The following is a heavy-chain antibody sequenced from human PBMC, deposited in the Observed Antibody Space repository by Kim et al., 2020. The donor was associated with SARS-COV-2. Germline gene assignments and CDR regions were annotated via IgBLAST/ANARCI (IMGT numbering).Heavy chain of an antibody. CDR2: INHSGST. Sequence: SETLSLTCAAYGGSFSGYYWSWIRQPPGKGLEWIGEINHSGSTNYNPSLKSRVTISVDTSKNQFSLKLSSVTAADTAVYYCARTSSGWFIDYWGQGTLVT. CDR3: ARTSSGWFIDY. V-gene: IGHV4-34*01. CDR1: GGSFSGYY. J-gene: IGHJ4*02. D-gene: IGHD6-19*01.